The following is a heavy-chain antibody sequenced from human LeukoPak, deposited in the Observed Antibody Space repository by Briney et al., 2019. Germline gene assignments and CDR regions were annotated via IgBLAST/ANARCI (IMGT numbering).Heavy chain of an antibody. D-gene: IGHD2-2*01. CDR1: GGTFSSYT. CDR3: ARVSSTRKCYYYYMDV. Sequence: GSSVKVSCKASGGTFSSYTISWVRQAPGQGLEWMGRIIPILGIANYAQKFQGRVTITADKSTSTAYMELSSLRSEDTAVYYCARVSSTRKCYYYYMDVWGKGTTVTVSS. CDR2: IIPILGIA. J-gene: IGHJ6*03. V-gene: IGHV1-69*02.